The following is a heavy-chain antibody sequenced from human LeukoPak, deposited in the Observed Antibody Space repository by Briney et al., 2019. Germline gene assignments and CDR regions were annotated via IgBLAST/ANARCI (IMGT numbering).Heavy chain of an antibody. CDR3: ARLWYSSGWAFDY. CDR1: GYSFTSYW. CDR2: IYPGDSDT. Sequence: GESLKVSCKGSGYSFTSYWIGWVRQMPGKGLEWMGIIYPGDSDTRYSPSFQGQVTISADKSISTAYLRWSSLKASDTAMYYCARLWYSSGWAFDYWGQGTLVTVSS. D-gene: IGHD6-19*01. J-gene: IGHJ4*02. V-gene: IGHV5-51*01.